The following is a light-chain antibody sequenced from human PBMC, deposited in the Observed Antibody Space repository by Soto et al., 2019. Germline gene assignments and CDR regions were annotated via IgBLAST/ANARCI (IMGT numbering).Light chain of an antibody. CDR3: QQYASSPLT. J-gene: IGKJ4*01. CDR1: QTVGNNY. CDR2: GAS. Sequence: EIVLTQSPGTLSLSPGERATLSCRASQTVGNNYLAWYQQKPGQTPRLLIHGASNRATGIPDRISGSGSGTDFTLIISRLEPEDFAVYYWQQYASSPLTFGGGTKVEIK. V-gene: IGKV3-20*01.